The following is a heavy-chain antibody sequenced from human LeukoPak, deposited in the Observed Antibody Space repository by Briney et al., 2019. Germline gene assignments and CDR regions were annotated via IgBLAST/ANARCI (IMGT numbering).Heavy chain of an antibody. V-gene: IGHV3-13*01. CDR1: GFTFSSYD. D-gene: IGHD6-19*01. CDR2: IGTAGDT. CDR3: ARGGSGRRFDY. Sequence: GGSLRLSCAASGFTFSSYDMHWVRQATGKGLEWVSAIGTAGDTYYPGSVKGRFTISRENAKNSLYLQMNSLRAGDTAVYYCARGGSGRRFDYWGQGTLVTVSS. J-gene: IGHJ4*02.